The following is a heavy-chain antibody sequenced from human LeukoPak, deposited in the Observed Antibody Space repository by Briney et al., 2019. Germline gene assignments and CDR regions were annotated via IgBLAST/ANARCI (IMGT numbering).Heavy chain of an antibody. J-gene: IGHJ6*02. CDR1: GFTFSIYA. CDR3: AKGDIVVVPAAMPGPRYYYYYGMDV. CDR2: ISGRGGRT. Sequence: GGSLRLSCSASGFTFSIYAMSWVRQAPGKGLEWVSAISGRGGRTYYADDVKGRFNISRYNSKNTLYLKMTSLRAADTAVYYCAKGDIVVVPAAMPGPRYYYYYGMDVWGQGTTVTVSS. V-gene: IGHV3-23*01. D-gene: IGHD2-2*01.